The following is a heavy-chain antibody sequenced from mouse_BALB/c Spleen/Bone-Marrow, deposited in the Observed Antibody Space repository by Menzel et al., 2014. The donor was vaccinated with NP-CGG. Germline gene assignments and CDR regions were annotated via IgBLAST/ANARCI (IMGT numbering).Heavy chain of an antibody. D-gene: IGHD3-2*01. CDR3: ARRGDSSGYPFAY. CDR1: GYTFTSYW. V-gene: IGHV1-7*01. Sequence: VQRVESGAELAKPGASVKMSCKASGYTFTSYWMHWVKQRPGQGLEWIGYINPSTGYTEHNQRFKDKATLTADKSSSTAYMQLSSLTSEDSAVYYCARRGDSSGYPFAYWGQGTLVTVSA. J-gene: IGHJ3*01. CDR2: INPSTGYT.